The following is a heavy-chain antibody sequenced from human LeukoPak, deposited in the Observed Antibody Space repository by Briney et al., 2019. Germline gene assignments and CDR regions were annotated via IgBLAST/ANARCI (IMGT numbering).Heavy chain of an antibody. CDR2: IYTSGST. CDR1: GGSISSYY. D-gene: IGHD6-13*01. CDR3: ARDRVAAAGTYQDYYYYYMDV. Sequence: SETLSLTCTVSGGSISSYYWSWIRQPAGKGLEWIGRIYTSGSTNCNPSLKSRVTMSVDTSKNQFSLKLSSVTAADTAVYYCARDRVAAAGTYQDYYYYYMDVWGKGTTVTISS. V-gene: IGHV4-4*07. J-gene: IGHJ6*03.